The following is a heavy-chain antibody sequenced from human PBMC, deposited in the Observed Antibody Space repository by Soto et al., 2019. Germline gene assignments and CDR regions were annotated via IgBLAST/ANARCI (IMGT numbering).Heavy chain of an antibody. CDR2: IYYSGST. CDR1: GGSISSCDYY. D-gene: IGHD3-22*01. CDR3: ARDPPGISGYHDY. J-gene: IGHJ4*02. V-gene: IGHV4-30-4*01. Sequence: SETLSLTCTVSGGSISSCDYYWSWIRHPPGKGLEWIGYIYYSGSTYYNPSLKSRVTISVDTTKNQFSLKLSSVTAADTAVYYCARDPPGISGYHDYWGQGTLVTVSS.